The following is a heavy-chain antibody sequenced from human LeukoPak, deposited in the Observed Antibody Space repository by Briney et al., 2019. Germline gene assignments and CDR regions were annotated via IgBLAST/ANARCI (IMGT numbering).Heavy chain of an antibody. V-gene: IGHV1-2*02. CDR2: INPNSGGT. J-gene: IGHJ4*02. CDR3: ARGGKFRLLRYFDWLPQWDY. Sequence: GASVKVSCKASGYTFTCYYMHWVRQAPGQGLEWRGWINPNSGGTNYAQKFQGRVTMTRDTSISTAYMELSRLRSDDTAVYYCARGGKFRLLRYFDWLPQWDYWGQGTLVTVSS. D-gene: IGHD3-9*01. CDR1: GYTFTCYY.